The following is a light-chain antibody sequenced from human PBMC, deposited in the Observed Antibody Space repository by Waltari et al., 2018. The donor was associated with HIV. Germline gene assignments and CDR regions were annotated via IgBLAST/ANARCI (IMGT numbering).Light chain of an antibody. CDR1: TGAVTSGYY. CDR2: STS. V-gene: IGLV7-43*01. CDR3: LLYYGGTQLV. J-gene: IGLJ2*01. Sequence: QTVVTQEPSLTVSPGGTVTLTCASSTGAVTSGYYPTWFQQNPGQAPRALIYSTSTKHTVSPARCSGSLLGGKAALTLSGVQPEDEAEYYCLLYYGGTQLVFGGGTKLTVL.